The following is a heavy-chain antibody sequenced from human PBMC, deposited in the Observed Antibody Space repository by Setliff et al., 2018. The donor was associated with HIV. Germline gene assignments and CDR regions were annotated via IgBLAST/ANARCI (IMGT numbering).Heavy chain of an antibody. V-gene: IGHV4-4*08. J-gene: IGHJ6*03. CDR2: IYTSGST. Sequence: KPSETLSLTCTVSGGSISSYYWSWIRQPPGKGLEWIGYIYTSGSTNYNPSLKSRVTISVDTSKNQFSLKLSSVTAADTAVYYCARGPGHDSSGYYYDYYYMDVWGKGTTVTVSS. D-gene: IGHD3-22*01. CDR1: GGSISSYY. CDR3: ARGPGHDSSGYYYDYYYMDV.